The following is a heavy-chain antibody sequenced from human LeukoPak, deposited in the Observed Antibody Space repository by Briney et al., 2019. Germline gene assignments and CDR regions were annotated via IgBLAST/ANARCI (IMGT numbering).Heavy chain of an antibody. D-gene: IGHD2-2*01. J-gene: IGHJ4*02. CDR2: IKSKTDGGTT. V-gene: IGHV3-15*01. Sequence: GGSLRLSCAASGFTFSGYGMHWVRQAPGKGLEWVGRIKSKTDGGTTDYAAPVKGRFTISRDDSKNTLYLQMNSLKTEDTAVYYCTTGRGPAALVWGQGTLVTVSS. CDR3: TTGRGPAALV. CDR1: GFTFSGYG.